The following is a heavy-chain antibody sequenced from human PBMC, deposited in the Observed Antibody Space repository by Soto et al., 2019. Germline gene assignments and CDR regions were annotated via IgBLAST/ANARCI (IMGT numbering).Heavy chain of an antibody. V-gene: IGHV3-21*01. CDR3: ARDMDYVWGSGWFDP. Sequence: PGGSLRLSCAASGFTFSSYSMNWVRQAPGKGLEWVSSISSSSSYIYYADSAKGRFTISRDNAKNSLYLQMNSLRAEDTAVYYCARDMDYVWGSGWFDPWGQGTLVTVSS. J-gene: IGHJ5*02. D-gene: IGHD3-16*01. CDR2: ISSSSSYI. CDR1: GFTFSSYS.